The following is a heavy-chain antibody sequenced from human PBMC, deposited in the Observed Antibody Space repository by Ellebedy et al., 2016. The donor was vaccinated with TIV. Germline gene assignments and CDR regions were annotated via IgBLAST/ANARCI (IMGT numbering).Heavy chain of an antibody. CDR2: ISAAGSQI. CDR3: ARDRDYGDDSAWFDAFDI. D-gene: IGHD4-23*01. J-gene: IGHJ3*02. V-gene: IGHV3-30*04. Sequence: GGSLRLXXAASGFTFSTSAMHWVRQTPARGLEWVAHISAAGSQIDYTDSVKGRFTISRDNSKNTLYLQMNSLRDEDTAVYYCARDRDYGDDSAWFDAFDIWGQGTMVTVSS. CDR1: GFTFSTSA.